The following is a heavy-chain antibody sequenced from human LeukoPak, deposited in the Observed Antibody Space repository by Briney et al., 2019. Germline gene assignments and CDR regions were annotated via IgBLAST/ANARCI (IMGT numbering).Heavy chain of an antibody. J-gene: IGHJ6*03. V-gene: IGHV3-20*04. CDR1: GFNFDDFG. Sequence: GGSLRLPCSGSGFNFDDFGITWVRQAPGKGLEWVSGINWNGDSTHYADSAKGPFTISRDNAKKCVDLHMNSLRAEDTALFYCARDRPNYAIYMDVWGKESTVSVSS. CDR2: INWNGDST. CDR3: ARDRPNYAIYMDV. D-gene: IGHD2-2*01.